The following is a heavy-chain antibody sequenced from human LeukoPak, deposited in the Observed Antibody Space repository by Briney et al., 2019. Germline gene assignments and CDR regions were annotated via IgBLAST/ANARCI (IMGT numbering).Heavy chain of an antibody. CDR3: ARAPAPYYYDSSGYQY. V-gene: IGHV4-59*01. CDR1: GGSISSYY. J-gene: IGHJ4*02. D-gene: IGHD3-22*01. Sequence: SETLSLTCTVSGGSISSYYWSWIRQPPGKGLEWIGYIYYSGSTNYNPPLKSRVTISVDTSKNQFSLKLSSVTAADTAVYYCARAPAPYYYDSSGYQYWGQGTLVTVSS. CDR2: IYYSGST.